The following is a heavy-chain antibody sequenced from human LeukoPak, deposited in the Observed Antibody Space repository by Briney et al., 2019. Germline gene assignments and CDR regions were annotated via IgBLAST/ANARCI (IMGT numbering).Heavy chain of an antibody. D-gene: IGHD4-17*01. CDR2: ISSGSSAI. Sequence: GGSLRLSCEASGFTFTTYSMTWVRQAPGKGLEWVSIISSGSSAIFSADALKGRFTISRDDAKNLLYLDMNSLRAEDRAVYYCARGHTAVTRHFDFWGQGTLVTVSS. J-gene: IGHJ4*02. V-gene: IGHV3-21*01. CDR1: GFTFTTYS. CDR3: ARGHTAVTRHFDF.